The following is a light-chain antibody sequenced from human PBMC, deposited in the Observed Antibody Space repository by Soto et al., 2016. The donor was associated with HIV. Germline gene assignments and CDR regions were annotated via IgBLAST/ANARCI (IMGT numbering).Light chain of an antibody. CDR1: KLGDKY. CDR3: QAWDSSTGV. V-gene: IGLV3-1*01. CDR2: QDN. J-gene: IGLJ1*01. Sequence: SYELTQPPSVSVSPGQTASITCSGDKLGDKYACWYQQKPGQSPVLVIYQDNKRPSGIPERFSGSNPGNTATLTISGTQAMDEADYYCQAWDSSTGVFGTGTKVTVL.